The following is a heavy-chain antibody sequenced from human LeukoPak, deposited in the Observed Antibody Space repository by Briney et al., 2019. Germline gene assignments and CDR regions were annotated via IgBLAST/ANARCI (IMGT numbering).Heavy chain of an antibody. CDR3: AREVRGFSGSPSVFDY. D-gene: IGHD1-26*01. Sequence: ASVKVSCKASGYTFTSYDINWVRQATGQGLEWMGWMNPNSGNTGYAQKFQGRVTITRNTSISTAYMELRSLRSDDTAVYYCAREVRGFSGSPSVFDYWGQGTLVTVSS. V-gene: IGHV1-8*03. CDR1: GYTFTSYD. CDR2: MNPNSGNT. J-gene: IGHJ4*02.